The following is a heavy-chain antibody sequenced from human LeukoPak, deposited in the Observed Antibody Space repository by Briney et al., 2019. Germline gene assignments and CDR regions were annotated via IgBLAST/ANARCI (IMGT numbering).Heavy chain of an antibody. D-gene: IGHD6-19*01. V-gene: IGHV6-1*01. CDR3: ARSPSPYSSGWYFDY. J-gene: IGHJ4*02. CDR2: TYQRSKWYN. Sequence: SQTLSLTCAISGDSVSINSAAWNWIRQSPSRGLGWLGRTYQRSKWYNDYAVSVKSRITINPDIPKNQFSLQLNSVTPEDTAVYYCARSPSPYSSGWYFDYWGQGTLVTVSS. CDR1: GDSVSINSAA.